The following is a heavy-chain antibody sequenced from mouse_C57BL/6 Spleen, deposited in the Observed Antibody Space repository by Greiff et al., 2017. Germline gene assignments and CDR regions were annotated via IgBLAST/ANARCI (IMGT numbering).Heavy chain of an antibody. CDR1: GFTFSDYG. Sequence: ELKLMESGGGLVKPGGSLKLSCAASGFTFSDYGMHWVRQAPEKGLEWVAYISSGSSTIYYADTVKGRFTISRDHAKNTLFLQMTSLRSEDTAMYYCASYYDYLYAMDYWGQGTSVTVSS. CDR2: ISSGSSTI. CDR3: ASYYDYLYAMDY. D-gene: IGHD2-4*01. J-gene: IGHJ4*01. V-gene: IGHV5-17*01.